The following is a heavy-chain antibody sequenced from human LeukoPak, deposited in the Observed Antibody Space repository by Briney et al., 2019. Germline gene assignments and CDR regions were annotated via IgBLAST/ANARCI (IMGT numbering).Heavy chain of an antibody. Sequence: GESLKISCKASGYSFTSYWIGWLRQMPGKDLEWMGIIYPGDSDTRYSPSFQGQVTISADKSISTAYLQWSSLKTSDTAMYYCAGLLYSSSWYGYFDYWGQGTLVTVSS. J-gene: IGHJ4*02. CDR1: GYSFTSYW. CDR2: IYPGDSDT. D-gene: IGHD6-13*01. CDR3: AGLLYSSSWYGYFDY. V-gene: IGHV5-51*01.